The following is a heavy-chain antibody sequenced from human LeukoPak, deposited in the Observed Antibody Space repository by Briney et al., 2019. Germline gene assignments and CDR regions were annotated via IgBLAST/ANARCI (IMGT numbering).Heavy chain of an antibody. CDR3: AREGSGEDYSLLFDY. CDR2: INPNSGGT. V-gene: IGHV1-2*02. J-gene: IGHJ4*02. Sequence: GASVTVSYKASGYTFTDYYMHWVRQAPGQGLEWMGWINPNSGGTNYSQKFQGRVTVTRDTSISTAYMELSRLRSDDTAVYYCAREGSGEDYSLLFDYWSQGTLVTVSS. D-gene: IGHD2-15*01. CDR1: GYTFTDYY.